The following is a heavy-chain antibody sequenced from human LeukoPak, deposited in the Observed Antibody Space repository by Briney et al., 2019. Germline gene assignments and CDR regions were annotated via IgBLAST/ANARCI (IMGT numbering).Heavy chain of an antibody. J-gene: IGHJ4*02. Sequence: SETLSLTCAVYGGSFSGYYWSWIRQPPGKGLEWIGEINHSGSTNYNPPLKSRVTISVDTSKNQFSLKLSSVTAADTAVYYCARDPRYVVRGRFDYWGQGTLVTVSS. CDR2: INHSGST. D-gene: IGHD3-10*01. CDR3: ARDPRYVVRGRFDY. V-gene: IGHV4-34*01. CDR1: GGSFSGYY.